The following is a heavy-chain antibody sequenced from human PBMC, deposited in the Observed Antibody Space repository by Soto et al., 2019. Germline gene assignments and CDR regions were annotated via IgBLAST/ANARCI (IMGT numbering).Heavy chain of an antibody. J-gene: IGHJ4*02. CDR1: GFTFSGST. Sequence: EVQLVESGGGLVQPGGSLKLSCAASGFTFSGSTIHWVRQTSGKGLEWVGRIPSKTNTYATAYAASVKGRFTISRDDSQNTAYLQMNSLKTEDTAVYSCTRQHLDVPVASAIDYWGQGTLVTVSS. V-gene: IGHV3-73*02. CDR3: TRQHLDVPVASAIDY. CDR2: IPSKTNTYAT. D-gene: IGHD6-19*01.